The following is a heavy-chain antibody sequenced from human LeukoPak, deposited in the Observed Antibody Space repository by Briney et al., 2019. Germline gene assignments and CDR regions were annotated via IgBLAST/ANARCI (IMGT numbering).Heavy chain of an antibody. CDR3: ARGGDWEGFAY. J-gene: IGHJ4*02. CDR2: ISAYNGNT. CDR1: GYTFTSYG. V-gene: IGHV1-18*01. Sequence: GASVKVSGKASGYTFTSYGISWVRQAPGQGLEWMGWISAYNGNTNYVQKFQGRVTMTRDTSISTAYMELSRLRSDDTAVYYCARGGDWEGFAYWGQGTLVTVSS. D-gene: IGHD3/OR15-3a*01.